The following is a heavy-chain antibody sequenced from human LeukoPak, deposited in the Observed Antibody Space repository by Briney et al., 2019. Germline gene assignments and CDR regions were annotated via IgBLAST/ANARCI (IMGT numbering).Heavy chain of an antibody. CDR1: GFTFSSYS. V-gene: IGHV3-48*01. CDR3: ARASYSGEGGELSSPPDY. CDR2: ISSSSSTI. Sequence: GGSLRLSCAASGFTFSSYSMNWVRQAPGKGLEWVSYISSSSSTIYYADSVKGRFTISRDNAKNSLYLQMNSLRAEDTAVYYCARASYSGEGGELSSPPDYWGQGTLVTVSS. D-gene: IGHD3-16*02. J-gene: IGHJ4*02.